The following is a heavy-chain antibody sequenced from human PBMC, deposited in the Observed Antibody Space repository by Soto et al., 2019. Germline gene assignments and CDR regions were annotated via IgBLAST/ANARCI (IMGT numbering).Heavy chain of an antibody. D-gene: IGHD2-2*02. Sequence: ASVKVSCKASGGTFSSYAISWVRQAPGQGLEWMGGIIPIFGTANYAQKFQGRVTITADESTSTAYMELSSLRSEDTAVYYCARDKGKEYRFDYWGQGTLVTVSS. CDR1: GGTFSSYA. CDR2: IIPIFGTA. J-gene: IGHJ4*02. CDR3: ARDKGKEYRFDY. V-gene: IGHV1-69*13.